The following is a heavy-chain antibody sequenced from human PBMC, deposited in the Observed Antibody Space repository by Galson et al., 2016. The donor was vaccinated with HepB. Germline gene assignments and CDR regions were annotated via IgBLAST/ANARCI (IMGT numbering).Heavy chain of an antibody. V-gene: IGHV3-9*01. CDR1: GLTFGEYA. J-gene: IGHJ4*02. CDR3: VRDNDWAFDY. D-gene: IGHD1-1*01. CDR2: ISWNSASM. Sequence: SLRLSCAASGLTFGEYALHWVRQAPGKGLEWVSGISWNSASMGYAESVKGRFTISRDNAQNSLYLQMNSLRAEDTAVYYCVRDNDWAFDYWGQGILVTV.